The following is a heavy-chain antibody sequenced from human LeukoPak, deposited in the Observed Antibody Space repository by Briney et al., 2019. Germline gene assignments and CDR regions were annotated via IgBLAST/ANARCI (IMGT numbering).Heavy chain of an antibody. CDR3: ARVLYCSSTSCLYFDY. J-gene: IGHJ4*02. CDR2: ISSSSSYI. Sequence: GGSLRLSCAASGFTFSSYSMNWVRQAPGKGLEWVSSISSSSSYIYYADSVKGRFTISRGNAKSSLYLQMNSLRAEDTAVYYCARVLYCSSTSCLYFDYWGQGTLVTVSS. V-gene: IGHV3-21*01. D-gene: IGHD2-2*01. CDR1: GFTFSSYS.